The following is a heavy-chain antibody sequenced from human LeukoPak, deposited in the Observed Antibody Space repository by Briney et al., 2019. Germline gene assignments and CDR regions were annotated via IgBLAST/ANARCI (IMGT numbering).Heavy chain of an antibody. CDR3: ASVDTAMAS. CDR1: GGSISSGGYS. D-gene: IGHD5-18*01. CDR2: IYHSGST. J-gene: IGHJ4*02. Sequence: SQTLSPTCAVSGGSISSGGYSWSWIRQPPGKGLEWIGYIYHSGSTYYNPSLKSRVTISVDRSKNQFSLKLSSVTAADTAVYYCASVDTAMASWGQGTLVTVSS. V-gene: IGHV4-30-2*01.